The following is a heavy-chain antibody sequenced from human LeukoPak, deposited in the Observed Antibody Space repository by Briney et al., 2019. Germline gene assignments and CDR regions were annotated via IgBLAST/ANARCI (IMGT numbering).Heavy chain of an antibody. CDR1: GFTFSSYG. J-gene: IGHJ4*02. Sequence: GGTLRLSCAASGFTFSSYGMSWVRQAPGKGLEWVSAISGSGGSTYYADSVKGRFTISRDNSKNTLYLQMNSLRAEDTAVYYCAKVTMVRGVDLDYWGQGTLVTVSS. D-gene: IGHD3-10*01. CDR3: AKVTMVRGVDLDY. V-gene: IGHV3-23*01. CDR2: ISGSGGST.